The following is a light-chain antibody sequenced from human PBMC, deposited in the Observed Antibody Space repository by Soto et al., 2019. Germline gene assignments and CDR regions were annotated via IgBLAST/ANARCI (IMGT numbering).Light chain of an antibody. CDR1: QSISSH. CDR2: AAS. V-gene: IGKV1-39*01. J-gene: IGKJ2*01. Sequence: DLQMTQSPSSLSASVGDRVTITCRASQSISSHFNWYQQKPGKGPKLLIYAASSLKSGVPSRFSGCGAGTDFTLTISCLHPEDLATYFCQQSYNYPETFGQGTELVIK. CDR3: QQSYNYPET.